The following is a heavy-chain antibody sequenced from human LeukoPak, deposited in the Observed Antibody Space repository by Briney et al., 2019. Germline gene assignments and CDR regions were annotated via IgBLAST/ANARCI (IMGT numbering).Heavy chain of an antibody. D-gene: IGHD5-12*01. J-gene: IGHJ4*02. CDR2: IYNSGST. CDR1: GFTVSSNY. Sequence: GGSLRLSCVVSGFTVSSNYMSWVRQAPGKGLEWVSVIYNSGSTNYADSVKGRFTISRDNSKNTLYLQMNSLRAEDTALYYCARDRTGYRGYDSASGFFDYWGQGTLVTVSS. V-gene: IGHV3-53*01. CDR3: ARDRTGYRGYDSASGFFDY.